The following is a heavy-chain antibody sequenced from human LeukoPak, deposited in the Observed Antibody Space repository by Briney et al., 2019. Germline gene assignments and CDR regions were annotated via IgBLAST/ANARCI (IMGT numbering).Heavy chain of an antibody. V-gene: IGHV3-33*01. CDR1: GFTFSSYG. D-gene: IGHD6-6*01. Sequence: PGGSLRLSCAASGFTFSSYGMHWVRQAPGKGLEWVAVIWYDGSNKYYADSVKGRFTISRDNSKNTLYLQMNSLRAEDTAVYYCARMYSSSSFDYSGQGTLVTVSS. CDR3: ARMYSSSSFDY. CDR2: IWYDGSNK. J-gene: IGHJ4*02.